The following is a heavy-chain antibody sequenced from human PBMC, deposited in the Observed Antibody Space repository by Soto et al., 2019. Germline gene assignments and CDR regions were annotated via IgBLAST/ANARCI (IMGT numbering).Heavy chain of an antibody. J-gene: IGHJ4*02. V-gene: IGHV3-33*01. CDR1: GFTFSSYG. CDR3: AREPQYSGSPYLDY. D-gene: IGHD6-6*01. Sequence: QVQLVESGGGVVQPGRSLRLSCAASGFTFSSYGMHWVRQAPGKGLEWVAVIWYDGSNKYYADSVKGRFTISRDNSKNTLYLQMNSLRAEDTAVYYCAREPQYSGSPYLDYWGQGTLVTVSS. CDR2: IWYDGSNK.